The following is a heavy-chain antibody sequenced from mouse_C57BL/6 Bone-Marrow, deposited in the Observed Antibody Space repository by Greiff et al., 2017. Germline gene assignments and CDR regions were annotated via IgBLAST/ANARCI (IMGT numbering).Heavy chain of an antibody. D-gene: IGHD2-3*01. Sequence: VQLQESGPGLVAPSQSLSITCTVSGFSLTSYGVHWVRQPPGKGLEWLVVIWSAGSTTYNSALKSRLSISKDNSKSQVFLKMNSLKTDDTAMYYCARHGYYVYWYFDVWGTGTTVTVSS. J-gene: IGHJ1*03. V-gene: IGHV2-6-1*01. CDR2: IWSAGST. CDR3: ARHGYYVYWYFDV. CDR1: GFSLTSYG.